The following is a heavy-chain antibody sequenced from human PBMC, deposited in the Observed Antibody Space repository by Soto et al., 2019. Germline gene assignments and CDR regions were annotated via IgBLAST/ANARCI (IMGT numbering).Heavy chain of an antibody. CDR2: ISYSGST. J-gene: IGHJ4*02. V-gene: IGHV4-59*08. D-gene: IGHD2-2*01. CDR1: GDSLSSYY. Sequence: ESLSLSCPVSGDSLSSYYWTWLRQSPGRGLEWIGYISYSGSTYYNPSLKSRVTISADTSKNQFSLRMNSMTAADTAVYYCARNWNLALVPAAYFDSWGQGTLVTVSS. CDR3: ARNWNLALVPAAYFDS.